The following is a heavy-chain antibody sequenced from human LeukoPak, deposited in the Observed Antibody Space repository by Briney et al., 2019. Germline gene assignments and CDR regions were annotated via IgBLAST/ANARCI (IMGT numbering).Heavy chain of an antibody. Sequence: GASVKVSCKASGYTFTSYGIRWVRQAPGQGLEWMGWISAYNGNTNYAQKLQGRVTMTTDTSTSTAYMELRSLRSDDTAVYYCAGEYCSSTSCSLVASPIKYYYYYYYMDVWGKGTTVTVSS. CDR1: GYTFTSYG. D-gene: IGHD2-2*01. CDR2: ISAYNGNT. J-gene: IGHJ6*03. CDR3: AGEYCSSTSCSLVASPIKYYYYYYYMDV. V-gene: IGHV1-18*01.